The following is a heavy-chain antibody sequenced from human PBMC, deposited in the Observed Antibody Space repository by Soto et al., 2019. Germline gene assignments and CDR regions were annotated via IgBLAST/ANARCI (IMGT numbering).Heavy chain of an antibody. Sequence: XGSLRLSCAASGFTFSSYCMHWVRQAPGKGLEWVAVISYDGSNKYYADSVKGRFTISRDNSKNTLYLQMNSLRAEDTAVYYCAKDRDTAMVFDYWGQGTLVTVSS. CDR1: GFTFSSYC. D-gene: IGHD5-18*01. CDR3: AKDRDTAMVFDY. V-gene: IGHV3-30*18. CDR2: ISYDGSNK. J-gene: IGHJ4*02.